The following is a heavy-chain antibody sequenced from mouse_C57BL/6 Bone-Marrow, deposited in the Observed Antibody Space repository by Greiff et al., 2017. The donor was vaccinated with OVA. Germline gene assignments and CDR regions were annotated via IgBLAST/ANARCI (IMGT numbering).Heavy chain of an antibody. Sequence: EVQLQQSGPELVKPGASVKISCKASGYSFTDYNLNWVKQSNGKSLEWIGVINPNYGTTSYNQKLKGKATLTVDQSSSTAYMQLNSLTSEDSAVYYCARGSYGSSPYYAMDYWGQGTSVTVSS. CDR1: GYSFTDYN. J-gene: IGHJ4*01. D-gene: IGHD1-1*01. CDR2: INPNYGTT. CDR3: ARGSYGSSPYYAMDY. V-gene: IGHV1-39*01.